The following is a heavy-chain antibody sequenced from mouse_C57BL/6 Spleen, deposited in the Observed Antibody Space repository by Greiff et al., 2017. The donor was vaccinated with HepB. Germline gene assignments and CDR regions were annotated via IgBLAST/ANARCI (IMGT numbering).Heavy chain of an antibody. V-gene: IGHV3-6*01. CDR2: ISYDGSN. CDR3: AREGDGYDVIYFDY. J-gene: IGHJ2*01. CDR1: GYSITSGYY. D-gene: IGHD2-2*01. Sequence: EVKLQESGPGLVKPSQSLSLTCSVTGYSITSGYYWNWIRQFPGNKLEWMGYISYDGSNNYNPSLKNRISITRDTSKNQFFLKLNSVTTEDTATYYCAREGDGYDVIYFDYWGQGTTLTVSS.